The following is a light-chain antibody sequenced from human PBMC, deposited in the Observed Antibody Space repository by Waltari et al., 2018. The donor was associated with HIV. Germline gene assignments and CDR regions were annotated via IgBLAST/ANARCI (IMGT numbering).Light chain of an antibody. CDR2: INN. Sequence: QSVLTQPPSASTTPGQRVTISCSGSSSNIGSNTVNWYEQLPGTAPKPLICINNKRPQGAPDLFSCSKSCTSASLAISGLHADDEADYYCATWHDSLKGYVFGTGTKVTGL. J-gene: IGLJ1*01. V-gene: IGLV1-44*01. CDR1: SSNIGSNT. CDR3: ATWHDSLKGYV.